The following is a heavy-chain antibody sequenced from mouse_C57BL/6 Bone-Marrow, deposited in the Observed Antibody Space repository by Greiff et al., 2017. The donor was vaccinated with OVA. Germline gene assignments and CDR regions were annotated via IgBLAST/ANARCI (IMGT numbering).Heavy chain of an antibody. CDR2: IWSGGST. Sequence: QVQLQQSGPGLVQPSQSLSITCPVSGFSLTSYGVHWVRQSPGKGLEWLGVIWSGGSTDYNAAFISRLSSSKDNSKSQVFFKMNSLQADDTAIYYCARRGITWYVDVWGTGTTVTVSS. D-gene: IGHD2-4*01. V-gene: IGHV2-2*01. CDR1: GFSLTSYG. J-gene: IGHJ1*03. CDR3: ARRGITWYVDV.